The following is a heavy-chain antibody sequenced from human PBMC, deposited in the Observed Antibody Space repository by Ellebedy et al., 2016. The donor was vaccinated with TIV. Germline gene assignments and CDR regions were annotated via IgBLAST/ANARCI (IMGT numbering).Heavy chain of an antibody. Sequence: ASVKVSCKASGYTFTSYGISWVRQAPGQGLEWMGWISAYNGNTNYAQKLQGRVTMTTDTSTSTAYMELRSLRAEDTAVYYCARVRDGDYVFDYWGQGTLVTVSS. D-gene: IGHD4-17*01. CDR1: GYTFTSYG. J-gene: IGHJ4*02. V-gene: IGHV1-18*01. CDR2: ISAYNGNT. CDR3: ARVRDGDYVFDY.